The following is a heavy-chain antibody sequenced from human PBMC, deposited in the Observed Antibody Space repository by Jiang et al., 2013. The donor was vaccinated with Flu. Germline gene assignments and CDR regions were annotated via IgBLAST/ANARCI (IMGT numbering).Heavy chain of an antibody. V-gene: IGHV1-69*02. D-gene: IGHD6-13*01. CDR3: ASYIAAAGTLDY. CDR2: GIA. J-gene: IGHJ4*02. Sequence: GIANYAQKFQGRVTITXDKSTSTAYMELSSLRSEDTAVYYCASYIAAAGTLDYWGQGTLVTVSS.